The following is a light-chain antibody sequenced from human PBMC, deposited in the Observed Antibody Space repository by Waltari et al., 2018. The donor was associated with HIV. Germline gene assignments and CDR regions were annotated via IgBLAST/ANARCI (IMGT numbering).Light chain of an antibody. Sequence: EIVLTNSPGTLSWSQGDRDSPSCTARQSLANNALACSQQKPGQAPSLLNYGASSRATGIPDRFIGSGSGTDFTLTISRLVPEDVAVYYCQHYGNTPPWTFGQGTKVEIK. CDR2: GAS. CDR1: QSLANNA. J-gene: IGKJ1*01. CDR3: QHYGNTPPWT. V-gene: IGKV3-20*01.